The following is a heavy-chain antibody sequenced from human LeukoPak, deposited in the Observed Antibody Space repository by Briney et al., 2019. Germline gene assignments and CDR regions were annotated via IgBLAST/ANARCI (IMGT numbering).Heavy chain of an antibody. J-gene: IGHJ4*02. Sequence: GGSLRLSCAASGFTFSSYAMSWVRQAPGKGLEWVSAISGSGGSTYYADSVKGRFTISRDNAKNSLYLQMNSLRAEDTAVYYCARDRPYYYDSSGSAGDYWGQGTLVAVSS. CDR1: GFTFSSYA. CDR3: ARDRPYYYDSSGSAGDY. CDR2: ISGSGGST. D-gene: IGHD3-22*01. V-gene: IGHV3-23*01.